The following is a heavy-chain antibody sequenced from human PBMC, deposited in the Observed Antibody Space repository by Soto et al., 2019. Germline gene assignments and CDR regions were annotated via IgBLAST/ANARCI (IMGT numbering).Heavy chain of an antibody. CDR2: IIPIFGTA. D-gene: IGHD3-3*01. J-gene: IGHJ6*02. V-gene: IGHV1-69*06. CDR3: ARDHAYYDFYGMDV. CDR1: GGTFSSYA. Sequence: AASVKVSCKASGGTFSSYAISWVRQAPGQGLEWMGGIIPIFGTANYAQKFQGRVTITADKSTSTAYMELSSLRSEDTAVYYCARDHAYYDFYGMDVWGQGTTVTVSS.